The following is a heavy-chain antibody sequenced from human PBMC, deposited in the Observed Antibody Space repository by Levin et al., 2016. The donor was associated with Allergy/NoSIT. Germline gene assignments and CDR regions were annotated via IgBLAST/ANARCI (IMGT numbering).Heavy chain of an antibody. D-gene: IGHD3-10*01. CDR2: ITGSGGST. J-gene: IGHJ4*02. V-gene: IGHV3-23*01. CDR3: AKDYYGSGSYYNHFDY. Sequence: WIRQPPGKGLEWVSSITGSGGSTYYADSVKGRFTISRDNSKNTLYLHMNSLRAEDTAVYYCAKDYYGSGSYYNHFDYWGQGTLVTVSS.